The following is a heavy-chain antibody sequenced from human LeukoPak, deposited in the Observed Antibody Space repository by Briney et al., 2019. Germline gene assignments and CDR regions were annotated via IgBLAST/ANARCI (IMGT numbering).Heavy chain of an antibody. V-gene: IGHV3-64*01. J-gene: IGHJ4*02. CDR3: ARGRFGEQKPGDY. D-gene: IGHD3-10*01. CDR2: ISSNGGST. CDR1: GFTFSSYG. Sequence: PGGSLRLSCAASGFTFSSYGMHWVRQAPGKGLEYVSAISSNGGSTYYANSVKGRFTISRDNSKNTLYLQMGSLRAEDMAVYYCARGRFGEQKPGDYWGQGTLVTVSS.